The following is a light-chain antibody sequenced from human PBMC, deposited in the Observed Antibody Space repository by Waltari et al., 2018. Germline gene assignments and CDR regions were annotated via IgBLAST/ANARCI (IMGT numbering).Light chain of an antibody. Sequence: EIVLTKSPGTLSLSPGEGATLSCRTSQTIRTTYLAWYQQKPVQAPTLLIYGAFTRATGIPDRFTGSGSGTDFSLTISSLEPEDFATYYCQQYDVSPLTFGGGTKVEIK. J-gene: IGKJ4*01. CDR3: QQYDVSPLT. CDR2: GAF. CDR1: QTIRTTY. V-gene: IGKV3-20*01.